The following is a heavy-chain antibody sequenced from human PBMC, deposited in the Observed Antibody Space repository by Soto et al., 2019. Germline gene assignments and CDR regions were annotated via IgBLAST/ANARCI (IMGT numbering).Heavy chain of an antibody. V-gene: IGHV4-31*03. J-gene: IGHJ3*01. Sequence: QVQLQESGPGLVKPSQTMSLTCTVSGGSISSDGHYWNWVRQHPGKGLEWIGYISYSGSTFYNPSLKSRFTISIDTSKNHFSLTLSSVTAADAAVYYCAKFGREAFDVWGQWKVVTVSS. CDR1: GGSISSDGHY. CDR2: ISYSGST. D-gene: IGHD3-3*01. CDR3: AKFGREAFDV.